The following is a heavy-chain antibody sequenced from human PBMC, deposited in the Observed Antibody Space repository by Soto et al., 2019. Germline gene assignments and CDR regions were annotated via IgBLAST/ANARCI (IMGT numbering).Heavy chain of an antibody. D-gene: IGHD2-15*01. CDR3: ARAGCDGGSCYTLVGLRYGMDV. J-gene: IGHJ6*02. Sequence: QVQLVESGGGVVQPGRSLRLSCAASGFTFSSYVMHWVRQAPGKGLEWVAIISYDGNNKYYADSVKGRFTISRDNSKNTLYLQLXSLRAEDTAVYYCARAGCDGGSCYTLVGLRYGMDVWGQGTTVTVSS. CDR2: ISYDGNNK. CDR1: GFTFSSYV. V-gene: IGHV3-30-3*01.